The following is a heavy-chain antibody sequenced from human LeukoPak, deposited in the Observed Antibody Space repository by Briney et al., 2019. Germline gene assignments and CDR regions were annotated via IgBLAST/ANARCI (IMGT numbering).Heavy chain of an antibody. Sequence: KPSETPSLTCTVSGYSISSGYYWGWIRQPPGKGLEWIGSIYHSGSTYYNPSLKSRVTISVDTSKNQFSLKLSSVTAADTAVYYCATTEWLLFLFDYWGQGTLVTVSS. D-gene: IGHD3-3*01. CDR2: IYHSGST. CDR3: ATTEWLLFLFDY. CDR1: GYSISSGYY. V-gene: IGHV4-38-2*02. J-gene: IGHJ4*02.